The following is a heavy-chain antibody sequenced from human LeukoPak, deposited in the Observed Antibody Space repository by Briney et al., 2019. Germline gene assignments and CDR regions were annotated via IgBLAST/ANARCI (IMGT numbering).Heavy chain of an antibody. CDR2: IWYDESNQ. D-gene: IGHD3-10*01. J-gene: IGHJ4*02. V-gene: IGHV3-33*08. Sequence: GGSLRLSCVASGFSFSDYCMSWIRQAPGKGLEWVAIIWYDESNQFYADAVKGRFTISRDNSKNTLYLQMNSLRVEDTAVYYCARDRGGIHYFDLWGQGTLLTVSS. CDR1: GFSFSDYC. CDR3: ARDRGGIHYFDL.